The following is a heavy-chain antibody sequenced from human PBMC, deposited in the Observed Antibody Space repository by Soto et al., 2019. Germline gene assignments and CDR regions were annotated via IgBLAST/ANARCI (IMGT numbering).Heavy chain of an antibody. CDR2: IKSKTDGGTT. CDR3: TTVLRYFDWESNDY. D-gene: IGHD3-9*01. J-gene: IGHJ4*02. CDR1: GFTFSNAW. V-gene: IGHV3-15*07. Sequence: SLRLSCAASGFTFSNAWMNWVRQAPGKGLEWVGRIKSKTDGGTTDYAAPVKGRFTISRDDSKNTLYLQMNSLKTEDTAVYYCTTVLRYFDWESNDYWGQGTLVTVSS.